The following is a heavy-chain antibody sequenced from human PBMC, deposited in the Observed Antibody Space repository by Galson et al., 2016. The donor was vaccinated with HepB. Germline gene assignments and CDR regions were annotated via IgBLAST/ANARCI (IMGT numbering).Heavy chain of an antibody. J-gene: IGHJ4*02. CDR1: GFNFNDAW. Sequence: SLRLSCATSGFNFNDAWLSWVRQGPGKGLEWVGRIKGKSSGGTADYGAPVKGRFTISRDDSKKTLYLQMNSLETEDTGTYYCTTGVTGGEASWGQGTPVTVSS. CDR3: TTGVTGGEAS. D-gene: IGHD1-20*01. CDR2: IKGKSSGGTA. V-gene: IGHV3-15*01.